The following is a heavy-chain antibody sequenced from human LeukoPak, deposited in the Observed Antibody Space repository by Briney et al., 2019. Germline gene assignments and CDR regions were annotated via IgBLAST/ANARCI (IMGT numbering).Heavy chain of an antibody. CDR2: INHSGST. D-gene: IGHD6-13*01. CDR3: ARWGLYSSNYYGMDV. CDR1: GGSFSGYY. J-gene: IGHJ6*02. V-gene: IGHV4-34*01. Sequence: SETLSLTCAVYGGSFSGYYWSWIRQPPGKGLEWIGEINHSGSTNYNSSLKSRVAISVDTSKNQFSLKLSSVTAADTAVYYCARWGLYSSNYYGMDVWGQGTTVTVSS.